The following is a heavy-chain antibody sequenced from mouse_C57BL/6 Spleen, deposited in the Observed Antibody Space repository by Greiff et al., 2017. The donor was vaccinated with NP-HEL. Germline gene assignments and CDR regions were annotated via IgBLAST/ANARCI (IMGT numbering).Heavy chain of an antibody. Sequence: QVQLQQSGPELVKPGASVKISCKASGYAFSSSWMNWVKQRPGKGLEWIGRIYPGDGDTNYNGKFKGKATLTADKSSSTAYMQLSSLTSEDSAVYFCARWTYYGSDYWGQGTTLTVSS. D-gene: IGHD1-1*01. CDR3: ARWTYYGSDY. V-gene: IGHV1-82*01. J-gene: IGHJ2*01. CDR1: GYAFSSSW. CDR2: IYPGDGDT.